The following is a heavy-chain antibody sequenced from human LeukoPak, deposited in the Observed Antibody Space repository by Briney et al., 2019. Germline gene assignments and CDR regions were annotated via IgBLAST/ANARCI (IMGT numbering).Heavy chain of an antibody. CDR3: ARDGIAAAGEFDY. V-gene: IGHV3-21*01. D-gene: IGHD6-13*01. CDR2: ISSSSSYI. J-gene: IGHJ4*02. CDR1: GFTFSSYS. Sequence: GGSLRLSCAASGFTFSSYSMNWVRQAPGKGLEWVSSISSSSSYIYYADSVKGRFTISRDNAKNSLYLQMNSLRAEDTAVHYCARDGIAAAGEFDYWGQGTLVTVSS.